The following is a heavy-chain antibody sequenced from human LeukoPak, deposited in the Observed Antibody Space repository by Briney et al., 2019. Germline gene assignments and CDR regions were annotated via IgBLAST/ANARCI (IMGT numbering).Heavy chain of an antibody. Sequence: GGSLRLSCAASGFTLSTYWMHWVRQAPGKGLVWVSRINPDGSTTTYADSVKGRFTISRDNSKNTLYMQMNSLRAEDTAVYYCAKVINSGYYYYFDYWGQGTLVTVSS. CDR3: AKVINSGYYYYFDY. V-gene: IGHV3-74*01. D-gene: IGHD3-22*01. CDR2: INPDGSTT. CDR1: GFTLSTYW. J-gene: IGHJ4*02.